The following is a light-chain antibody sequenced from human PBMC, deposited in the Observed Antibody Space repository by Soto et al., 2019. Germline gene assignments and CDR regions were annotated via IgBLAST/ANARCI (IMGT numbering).Light chain of an antibody. Sequence: RMTQSPSTLSASVGDRVTIICRASQSIASWLAWYQQKPGKAPELLIYDASTLKSGVPARFSGSGSVTDFTLTISDLQPDDFATYYCQQYNTYEFGQGTKVDI. CDR1: QSIASW. V-gene: IGKV1-5*02. CDR3: QQYNTYE. J-gene: IGKJ1*01. CDR2: DAS.